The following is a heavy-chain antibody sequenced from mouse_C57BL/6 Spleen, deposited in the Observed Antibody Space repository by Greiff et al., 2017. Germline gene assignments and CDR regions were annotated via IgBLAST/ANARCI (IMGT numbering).Heavy chain of an antibody. V-gene: IGHV5-16*01. CDR2: INYDGSST. Sequence: EVKLVESEGGLVQPGSSMKLSCTASGFTFSDYYMAWVRQVPEKGLEWVANINYDGSSTYYLDSLESRFIISRDNAKNILYMQMSSLKSEDTATYYCARVQTAQATYYFDYWGQGTTLTVSS. J-gene: IGHJ2*01. CDR3: ARVQTAQATYYFDY. D-gene: IGHD3-2*02. CDR1: GFTFSDYY.